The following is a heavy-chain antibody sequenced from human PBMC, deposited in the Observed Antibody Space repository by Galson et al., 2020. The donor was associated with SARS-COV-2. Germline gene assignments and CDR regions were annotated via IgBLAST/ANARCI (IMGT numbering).Heavy chain of an antibody. CDR1: GGSINSGDYY. D-gene: IGHD1-26*01. Sequence: SQTLSLTCSVSGGSINSGDYYWSWIRQLPGKGLEWIGYIYYSGSTYYNPSLKSRVAISIDTSKNQFSLRLTSVTAADTAVYYCARLRQTRRLVGAADNWGQGTLVTVSS. V-gene: IGHV4-31*03. CDR3: ARLRQTRRLVGAADN. CDR2: IYYSGST. J-gene: IGHJ4*02.